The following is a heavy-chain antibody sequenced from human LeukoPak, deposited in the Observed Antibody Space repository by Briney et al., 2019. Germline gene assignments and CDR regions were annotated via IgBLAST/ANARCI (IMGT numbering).Heavy chain of an antibody. D-gene: IGHD2-21*02. CDR2: ISAYNGNT. Sequence: ASVKVSCKASGYTFTSYGISWVRQAPGQGLEWMGWISAYNGNTNYAQKLQGRVTMTTDTSTSTAYIELRSLRSDDTAVYYCARPATYCGGDCYSNWFDPWGQGTLVTVSS. J-gene: IGHJ5*02. V-gene: IGHV1-18*01. CDR1: GYTFTSYG. CDR3: ARPATYCGGDCYSNWFDP.